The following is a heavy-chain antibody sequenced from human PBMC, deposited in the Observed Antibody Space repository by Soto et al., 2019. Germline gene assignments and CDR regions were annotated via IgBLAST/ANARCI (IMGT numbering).Heavy chain of an antibody. CDR2: IYWKGGNR. J-gene: IGHJ4*02. V-gene: IGHV3-20*04. D-gene: IGHD3-10*01. Sequence: GGSLRLSCAASGFIFGDYVMSWFRQAPGKGLEWVSGIYWKGGNRHYADSVKGRFTISRDNAKNSLYLQLDSLRAEDTALYYCVRSGDYRSGSYWYFFDYWGQGTQVTVSS. CDR1: GFIFGDYV. CDR3: VRSGDYRSGSYWYFFDY.